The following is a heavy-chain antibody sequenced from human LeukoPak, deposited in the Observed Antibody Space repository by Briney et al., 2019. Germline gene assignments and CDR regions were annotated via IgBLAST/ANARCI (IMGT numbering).Heavy chain of an antibody. CDR3: ARDQPVDTAMVMY. D-gene: IGHD5-18*01. CDR2: ISSSSSYI. V-gene: IGHV3-21*04. J-gene: IGHJ4*02. CDR1: GFTFSSYS. Sequence: GGSLRLSCAASGFTFSSYSMNWVRQAPGKGLEWVSSISSSSSYIYYADSVKGRFTISRDNAKNSLYLQMNSLRAEDTAVYYCARDQPVDTAMVMYWGQGTLVTVSS.